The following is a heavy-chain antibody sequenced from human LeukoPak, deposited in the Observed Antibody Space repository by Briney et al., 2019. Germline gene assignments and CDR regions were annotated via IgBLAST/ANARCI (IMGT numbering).Heavy chain of an antibody. CDR1: GFTFSSFG. D-gene: IGHD5-24*01. CDR2: ISSSGSTI. J-gene: IGHJ3*02. Sequence: PGGSLRLSCAASGFTFSSFGMTWVRQAPGKGLEWVSYISSSGSTIYYADSVKGRFTISRDNAKNSLYLQMNSLRAEDTAVYYCARERDGYTHDAFDIWGQGTMVTVSS. CDR3: ARERDGYTHDAFDI. V-gene: IGHV3-48*04.